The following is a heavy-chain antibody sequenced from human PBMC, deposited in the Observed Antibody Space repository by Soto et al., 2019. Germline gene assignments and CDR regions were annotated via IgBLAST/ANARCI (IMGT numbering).Heavy chain of an antibody. CDR2: IYPGDSDT. D-gene: IGHD5-12*01. Sequence: GESLKISCKTSEYSFTSHWIGWVRQMPGKGLEWMGIIYPGDSDTKNNPSFQGQVTISVDRSISTAYLQWSSLKASDTAMYYCARXGRETYSGYDSYFDYWGQGTLVTVSS. CDR1: EYSFTSHW. V-gene: IGHV5-51*01. J-gene: IGHJ4*02. CDR3: ARXGRETYSGYDSYFDY.